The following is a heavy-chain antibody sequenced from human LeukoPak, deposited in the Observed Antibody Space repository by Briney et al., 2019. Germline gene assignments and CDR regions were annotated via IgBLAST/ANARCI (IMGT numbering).Heavy chain of an antibody. D-gene: IGHD1-26*01. V-gene: IGHV3-30-3*01. J-gene: IGHJ4*02. Sequence: GGSLRLSCAASGFTFSSYAMHWVRQAPGKGLEWVAVISYDGSNKYYADSVKGRFTISRDNSKSTLYLQMNSLRAEDTAVYYCARDRVGATGFWGQGTLVTVSS. CDR2: ISYDGSNK. CDR3: ARDRVGATGF. CDR1: GFTFSSYA.